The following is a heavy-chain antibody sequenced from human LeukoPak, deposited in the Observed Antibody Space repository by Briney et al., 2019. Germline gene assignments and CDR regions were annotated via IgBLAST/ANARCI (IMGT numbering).Heavy chain of an antibody. CDR2: IYYSGST. V-gene: IGHV4-59*01. Sequence: PSETLSLTCTVSGGSISSYYWSWIRQPPGKGLEWIGYIYYSGSTNYNPSLKSRVTISVKTSKNQFSLKLRSVTAADTAVYYCARVYYSSSYDYWYFDLWGRGTLVTVSS. CDR1: GGSISSYY. J-gene: IGHJ2*01. D-gene: IGHD6-13*01. CDR3: ARVYYSSSYDYWYFDL.